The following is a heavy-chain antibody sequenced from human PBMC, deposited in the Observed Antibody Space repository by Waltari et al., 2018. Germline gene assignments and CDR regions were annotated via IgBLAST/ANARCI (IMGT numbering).Heavy chain of an antibody. V-gene: IGHV1-69*19. Sequence: QVQLVQSGAEVKKSGSSVTVSCMASGGTFSSFSISWVRQVPGQGLEWMGGIIPIFGTANYAQKFQGRVTISADESANTVYMQLSSLRFEDTAVYYCARNLRGRDGYNSYAFDLWGHGTLVSVSS. J-gene: IGHJ3*01. CDR2: IIPIFGTA. CDR3: ARNLRGRDGYNSYAFDL. D-gene: IGHD5-12*01. CDR1: GGTFSSFS.